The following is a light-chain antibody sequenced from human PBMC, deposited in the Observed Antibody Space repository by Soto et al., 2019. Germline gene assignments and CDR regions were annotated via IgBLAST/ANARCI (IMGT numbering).Light chain of an antibody. CDR3: QQYGSSGT. CDR2: GAS. Sequence: EVVMTQSPASLSVSPGETASLSCRASHSISNNLAWYQQKAGQAPRLLIYGASNRATGIPDRFSGSGSGTDFTLTISRLEPEDFAVYYCQQYGSSGTFGQGTKVDIK. J-gene: IGKJ1*01. V-gene: IGKV3-20*01. CDR1: HSISNN.